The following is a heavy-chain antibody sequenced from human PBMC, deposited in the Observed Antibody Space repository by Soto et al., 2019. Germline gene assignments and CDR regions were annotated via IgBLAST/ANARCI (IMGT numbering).Heavy chain of an antibody. CDR1: RASIYTYS. Sequence: PSETLSLTCTVSRASIYTYSWTWIRQPAGKGLQWIGHIYSSGSANYSPSLKSRGSMSVDSSKNQTSLKLSSVTAADTAVYYCATIVGANDYWGQGTLVTVSS. CDR2: IYSSGSA. V-gene: IGHV4-4*07. D-gene: IGHD1-26*01. CDR3: ATIVGANDY. J-gene: IGHJ4*02.